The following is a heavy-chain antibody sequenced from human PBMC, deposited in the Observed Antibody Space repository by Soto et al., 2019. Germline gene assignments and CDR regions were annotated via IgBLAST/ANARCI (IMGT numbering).Heavy chain of an antibody. Sequence: GSLRLSCAASGFTFSNAWMSWVRQAPGKGLEWVGRIKSKTDGGTTDYAAPVKGRFTISRDDSKNTLYLQMNSLKTADTAVYYCSASYCSGGSSYPHSGAFDVWGQGTTVTVSS. D-gene: IGHD2-15*01. V-gene: IGHV3-15*01. CDR3: SASYCSGGSSYPHSGAFDV. CDR2: IKSKTDGGTT. CDR1: GFTFSNAW. J-gene: IGHJ3*01.